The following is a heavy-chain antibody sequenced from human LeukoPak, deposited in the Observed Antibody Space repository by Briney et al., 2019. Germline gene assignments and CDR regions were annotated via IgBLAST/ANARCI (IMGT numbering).Heavy chain of an antibody. D-gene: IGHD6-19*01. V-gene: IGHV3-23*01. CDR2: ISGSGGGT. CDR1: GFTFRSYA. J-gene: IGHJ4*02. Sequence: GGSLRLSCAASGFTFRSYAVSWVRQAPGKGLEWFSAISGSGGGTYYADSVKGRFAISRDNSKNTLYLQMNSLSTEDTAVYYCAKTTTGYSSGRYPGWPVDYWGQGTLVTVSS. CDR3: AKTTTGYSSGRYPGWPVDY.